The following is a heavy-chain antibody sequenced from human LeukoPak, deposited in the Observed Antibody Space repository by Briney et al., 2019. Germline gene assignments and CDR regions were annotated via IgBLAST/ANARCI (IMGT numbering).Heavy chain of an antibody. CDR1: GDTFTDYY. J-gene: IGHJ3*02. CDR2: VDPEDGET. D-gene: IGHD1-26*01. Sequence: ASVKVSCKVSGDTFTDYYMHWVQQAPGKGLEWMGLVDPEDGETIYAEKFQGRVTITADTSTDTAYMELSSLRSEDTAVYYCATPRYSGSYGDAFDIWGQGTMVTVSS. V-gene: IGHV1-69-2*01. CDR3: ATPRYSGSYGDAFDI.